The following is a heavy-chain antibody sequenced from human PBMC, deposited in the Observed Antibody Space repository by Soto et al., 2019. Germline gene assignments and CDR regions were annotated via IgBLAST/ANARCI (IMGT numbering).Heavy chain of an antibody. J-gene: IGHJ3*02. V-gene: IGHV1-2*02. CDR3: AVYEQGAPVHI. Sequence: QEQLVQSGSEVKKPGASVRVSCKASGYTFINHYIHWLRQAPGQGPEWMGWINPHSGYTRFAQDFQDRVTMTRDTSFNPAYIELSKLTSDGTAVCYCAVYEQGAPVHIWPQGTLVTVS. D-gene: IGHD3-22*01. CDR2: INPHSGYT. CDR1: GYTFINHY.